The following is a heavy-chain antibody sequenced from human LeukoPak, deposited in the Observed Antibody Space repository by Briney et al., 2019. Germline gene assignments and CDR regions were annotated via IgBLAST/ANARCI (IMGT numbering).Heavy chain of an antibody. V-gene: IGHV3-30*02. CDR2: IRNDGNNI. CDR1: GFSFSSYG. J-gene: IGHJ4*02. D-gene: IGHD6-6*01. CDR3: AKFGSSGLQGY. Sequence: GGSLRLSCAASGFSFSSYGMHWVRQAPGKGLEWVAFIRNDGNNIRYADSVKGRFTVSRDNSKNTLYLQMNSLKSEDTAVYYCAKFGSSGLQGYWGQGTLVTVSS.